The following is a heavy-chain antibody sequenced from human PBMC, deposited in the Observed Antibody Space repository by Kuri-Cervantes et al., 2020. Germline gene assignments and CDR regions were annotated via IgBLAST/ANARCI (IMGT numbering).Heavy chain of an antibody. J-gene: IGHJ4*02. Sequence: SQTLSLTCAVYGGSFSSYYWNWIRQPPGKGLEWIGEINHSGSTNYNPSLKSRITISVDTSKNQFSLKLSSVTAADTALYYCARANRDLRFLEHRQLGYFDYWGLGTLVTVSS. D-gene: IGHD3-3*01. CDR1: GGSFSSYY. V-gene: IGHV4-34*01. CDR3: ARANRDLRFLEHRQLGYFDY. CDR2: INHSGST.